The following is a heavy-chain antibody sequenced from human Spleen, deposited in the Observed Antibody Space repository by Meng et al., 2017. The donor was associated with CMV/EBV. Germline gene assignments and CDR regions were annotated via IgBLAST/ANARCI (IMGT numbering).Heavy chain of an antibody. CDR1: GGSISSSSYY. CDR3: ARLSGDTSDDAFDI. D-gene: IGHD2-15*01. CDR2: IHYSGST. Sequence: SETLSLTCTVSGGSISSSSYYWGWIRQPPGKGLAWIGSIHYSGSTYDNPSLKSRVTMSVDRSKNQFSLKLSSVTAADTAVYYCARLSGDTSDDAFDIWGQGTMVTVSS. J-gene: IGHJ3*02. V-gene: IGHV4-39*07.